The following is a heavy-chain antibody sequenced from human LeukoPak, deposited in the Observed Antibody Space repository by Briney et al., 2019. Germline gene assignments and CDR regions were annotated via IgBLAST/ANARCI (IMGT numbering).Heavy chain of an antibody. CDR2: ISGSGGST. V-gene: IGHV3-23*01. Sequence: QPGGSLRLSCAASGFTFSTFSNFAMSWVRQAPGEGLECVSVISGSGGSTYYADSVKGRFTISRDNSKKTLDLQMNSLRAEDTAVYFCAKGHSDFGTGFDGWGQGTLVTVSS. CDR3: AKGHSDFGTGFDG. D-gene: IGHD4-17*01. J-gene: IGHJ4*02. CDR1: GFTFSTFSNFA.